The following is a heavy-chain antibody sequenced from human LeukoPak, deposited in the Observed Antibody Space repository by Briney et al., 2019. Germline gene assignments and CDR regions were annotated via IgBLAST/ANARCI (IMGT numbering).Heavy chain of an antibody. J-gene: IGHJ4*02. CDR2: ISSSSSYI. D-gene: IGHD3-10*01. V-gene: IGHV3-21*01. CDR3: ARDYYGSGSFDY. Sequence: AGGSLRLSCAASGFTFSSYSMNWVRQAPGKGLEWVSSISSSSSYIYYADSVKGRFTISRDNAKNSLCLQMNSLRAEDTAVYYCARDYYGSGSFDYWGQGTVVTVSS. CDR1: GFTFSSYS.